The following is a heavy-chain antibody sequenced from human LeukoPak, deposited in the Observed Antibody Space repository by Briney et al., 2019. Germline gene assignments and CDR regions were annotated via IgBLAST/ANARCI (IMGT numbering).Heavy chain of an antibody. CDR1: GYTLTELS. Sequence: ASVKVSCKVSGYTLTELSMHWARQAPGKGLEWGGGFDPEDGETIYAQKFQGRVTITADKSTSTAYMELSSLRSEDTAVYYCAREIHARYYYYYYMDVWGKGTTVTVSS. J-gene: IGHJ6*03. V-gene: IGHV1-24*01. CDR3: AREIHARYYYYYYMDV. CDR2: FDPEDGET.